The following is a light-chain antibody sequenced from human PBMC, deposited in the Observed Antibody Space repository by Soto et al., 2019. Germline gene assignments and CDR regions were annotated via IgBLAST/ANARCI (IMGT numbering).Light chain of an antibody. CDR1: SSDVGGYNY. Sequence: QSVLTQPASVSGSPGQSITISCTGTSSDVGGYNYVSWYQQHPGKAPKLMIYDVSNRPSGVSNRFSGSKSGNTASLTISGLQAEDEADYYCSSYTSSRYVFGTGTKVNDL. J-gene: IGLJ1*01. V-gene: IGLV2-14*01. CDR2: DVS. CDR3: SSYTSSRYV.